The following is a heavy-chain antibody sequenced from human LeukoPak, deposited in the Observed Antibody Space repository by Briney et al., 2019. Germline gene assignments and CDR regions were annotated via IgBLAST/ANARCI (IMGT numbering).Heavy chain of an antibody. CDR3: GRDLGGRSAY. CDR2: ISEDGSIT. Sequence: GGSLRLSCAVSGFTFRTYWMHWVRHVPGEGLVWVSRISEDGSITSYADSAKGRFSISRDNAENTLYLQMNSLRAEDTAVYYCGRDLGGRSAYWGQGTLVTVSS. CDR1: GFTFRTYW. D-gene: IGHD1-26*01. V-gene: IGHV3-74*01. J-gene: IGHJ4*02.